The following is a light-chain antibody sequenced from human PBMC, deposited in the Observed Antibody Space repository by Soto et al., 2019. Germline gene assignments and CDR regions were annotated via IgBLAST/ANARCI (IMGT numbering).Light chain of an antibody. CDR2: DVY. CDR3: TSYTSSTPFYV. Sequence: SVLPHSASEYVSPGKSIPIPRPGGSTFVDGYDYVSWYQQHPGQAPHLIIYDVYNRPSGVYHRFSGSKSGDTASLTISGLQAEDEADYYCTSYTSSTPFYVFGTGTKVTVL. J-gene: IGLJ1*01. CDR1: STFVDGYDY. V-gene: IGLV2-14*03.